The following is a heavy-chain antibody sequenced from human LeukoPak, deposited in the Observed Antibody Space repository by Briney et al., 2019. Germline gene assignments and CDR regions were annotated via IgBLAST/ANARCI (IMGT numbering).Heavy chain of an antibody. Sequence: SETLSLTCIVSGGYISSEYWSWIRQSPRKGLEWIGYIHYSGSTNYNPSLKSRVTISIDTSKTQFSLRLSSVTAADTAIYYCATLRGSSSAVLDNWGQGTLVIVSS. CDR1: GGYISSEY. D-gene: IGHD2-2*01. J-gene: IGHJ4*02. CDR3: ATLRGSSSAVLDN. CDR2: IHYSGST. V-gene: IGHV4-59*08.